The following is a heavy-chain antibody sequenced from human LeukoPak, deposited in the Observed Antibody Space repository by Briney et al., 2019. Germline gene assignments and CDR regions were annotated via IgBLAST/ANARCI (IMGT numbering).Heavy chain of an antibody. V-gene: IGHV3-15*01. D-gene: IGHD6-19*01. Sequence: PGRSLRLSCAASGFTFSNAWMSWVRQAPGKGLEWVGRIKSKTDGGTTDYAAPVKGRFTISRDDSKNTLYLQMNSLKTEDTAVYYCTTGPEQWLVPALGPEVIDFDYWGQGTLVTVSS. CDR3: TTGPEQWLVPALGPEVIDFDY. J-gene: IGHJ4*02. CDR2: IKSKTDGGTT. CDR1: GFTFSNAW.